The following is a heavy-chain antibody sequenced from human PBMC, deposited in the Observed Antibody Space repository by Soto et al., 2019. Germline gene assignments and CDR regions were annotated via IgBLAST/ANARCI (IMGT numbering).Heavy chain of an antibody. CDR1: GFSFRSYA. CDR3: ATQRGFYCGGNCYSDY. CDR2: ISYDGIHE. D-gene: IGHD2-21*02. J-gene: IGHJ4*02. Sequence: QVQLVESGGGVVQPGRSLKISCAASGFSFRSYAMHWFRQAPGRGLEWVALISYDGIHEYYADSVKGRFTISRDNSKNTLYLQMNTLRAGDTAVYYCATQRGFYCGGNCYSDYWGQGTLVTVSS. V-gene: IGHV3-30*03.